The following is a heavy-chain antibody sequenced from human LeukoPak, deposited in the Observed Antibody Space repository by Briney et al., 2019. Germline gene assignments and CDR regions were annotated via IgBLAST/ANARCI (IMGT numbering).Heavy chain of an antibody. V-gene: IGHV4-34*01. CDR3: ARDSRGPRRRGWFDP. CDR1: GGSFSGYY. Sequence: SETLSLTCAVYGGSFSGYYWSWIRQPPGKGLEWIGEINHSGSTNYNPSLKSRVTISVDTSKNQFSLKLSSVTAADTAVYYCARDSRGPRRRGWFDPWGQGTLVTVSS. D-gene: IGHD1-26*01. CDR2: INHSGST. J-gene: IGHJ5*02.